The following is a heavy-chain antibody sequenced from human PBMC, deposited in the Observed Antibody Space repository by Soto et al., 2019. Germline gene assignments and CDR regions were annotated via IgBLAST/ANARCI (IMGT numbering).Heavy chain of an antibody. V-gene: IGHV3-7*01. J-gene: IGHJ3*02. CDR2: INQDGSEK. D-gene: IGHD3-10*01. CDR1: GFTFSTYW. CDR3: ARDWGFYGSGRTDAFDI. Sequence: EVQLVESGGGLVQPGGSLRLSCAASGFTFSTYWMTWVRQAPGTGLECVANINQDGSEKYYVGSVKGRFTISRDNAKNSLYLQMNSLRAEDPAVYYCARDWGFYGSGRTDAFDIWGQGTMVTVSS.